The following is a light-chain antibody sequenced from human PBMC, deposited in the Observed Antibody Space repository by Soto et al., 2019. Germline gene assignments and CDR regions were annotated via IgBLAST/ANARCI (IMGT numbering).Light chain of an antibody. CDR3: QSFDSSLSNSWL. J-gene: IGLJ3*02. CDR1: SSDVGSYNL. V-gene: IGLV2-14*02. Sequence: QSVLTQPASVSGSPGQSITISCTGTSSDVGSYNLVSWYQQHPTKAPKLLIFEGSKRPSGVSNRFSGSKSGNTASLTISGLQAVDEADYYCQSFDSSLSNSWLFGGGTKVTVL. CDR2: EGS.